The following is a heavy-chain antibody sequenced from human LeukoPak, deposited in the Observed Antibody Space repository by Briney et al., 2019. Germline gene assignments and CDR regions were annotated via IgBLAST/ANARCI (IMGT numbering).Heavy chain of an antibody. Sequence: GGSLRLSCAASGFTFSSYAMSWVRQAPGKGLEWVSAISGSGGGTYYADSVKGRFTISRDNSKNTLYLQMNSLIPEDTALYYCATELIRSEEGETFDFWGQGTLVTVSS. D-gene: IGHD3-10*01. V-gene: IGHV3-23*01. CDR3: ATELIRSEEGETFDF. CDR1: GFTFSSYA. CDR2: ISGSGGGT. J-gene: IGHJ4*02.